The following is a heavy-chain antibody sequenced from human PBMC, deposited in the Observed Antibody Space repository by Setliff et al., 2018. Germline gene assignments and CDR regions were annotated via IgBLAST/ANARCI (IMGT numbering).Heavy chain of an antibody. V-gene: IGHV4-39*01. J-gene: IGHJ4*02. Sequence: PSETLSLTCKVSGDSMNSGVYYWAWIRPPPGKGLEWIGRIYSGGTTYYNSSLKSRVTISVDTSKSQFSLRLNSVTAADTAVYYCARTGTYRYFDYWGRGTLVTVSS. CDR3: ARTGTYRYFDY. CDR1: GDSMNSGVYY. D-gene: IGHD1-1*01. CDR2: IYSGGTT.